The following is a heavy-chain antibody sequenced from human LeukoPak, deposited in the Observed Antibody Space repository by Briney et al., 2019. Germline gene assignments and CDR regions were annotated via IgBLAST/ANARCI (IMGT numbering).Heavy chain of an antibody. D-gene: IGHD3-22*01. CDR3: ARGDSYDSSGYSSY. CDR2: INPNSGGT. J-gene: IGHJ4*02. V-gene: IGHV1-2*02. CDR1: GYTFTGYY. Sequence: ASVKVSCKASGYTFTGYYMHWVRQAPGQGLEWMGWINPNSGGTNYAQKFQGRVTMTRDTSISTAYRELSRLRSDDTAVYYCARGDSYDSSGYSSYWGQGTLVTVSS.